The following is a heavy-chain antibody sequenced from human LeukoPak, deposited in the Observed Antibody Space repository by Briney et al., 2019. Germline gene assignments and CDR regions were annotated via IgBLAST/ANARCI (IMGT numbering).Heavy chain of an antibody. CDR2: FDPEDGET. D-gene: IGHD1-14*01. CDR3: ATGVISNRKLYYYGMDV. CDR1: GYTLTELS. Sequence: ASVTVSCKVSGYTLTELSMHWVRQAPGKGLEWMGGFDPEDGETIYAQKFQGRVTMTEDTSTDTAYMELSSLRSEDTAVYYCATGVISNRKLYYYGMDVWGQGTTVTVSS. J-gene: IGHJ6*02. V-gene: IGHV1-24*01.